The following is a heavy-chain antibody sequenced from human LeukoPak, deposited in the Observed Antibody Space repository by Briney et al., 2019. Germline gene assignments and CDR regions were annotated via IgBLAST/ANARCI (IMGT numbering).Heavy chain of an antibody. CDR1: GGSISTYY. J-gene: IGHJ4*02. CDR2: IYNTGST. Sequence: SETLSLTCTVSGGSISTYYWSWIRQPPGKGLEWIGYIYNTGSTVYNPSLRSRVTISVDTSKNQFSLQLNSLTAADTAVYYCARAGEVRDGYNGTFDSWGQGTLVSLSA. CDR3: ARAGEVRDGYNGTFDS. D-gene: IGHD5-24*01. V-gene: IGHV4-59*01.